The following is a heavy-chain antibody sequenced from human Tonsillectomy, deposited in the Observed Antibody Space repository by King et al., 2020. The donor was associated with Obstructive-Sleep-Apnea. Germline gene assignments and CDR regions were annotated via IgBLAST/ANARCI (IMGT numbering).Heavy chain of an antibody. CDR2: ISWNSDSI. D-gene: IGHD3-10*01. Sequence: VQLVESGGALVHPGGSLRLSWVTSGFTFDDYAMHCVRQVPGKGLEWLSGISWNSDSIGYGDSVQVRFTISRDNAKKILYLQMNSLRAADTAVYYCAKDSIKSGQVRGAFDMWGQGTMVTVSS. V-gene: IGHV3-9*01. CDR1: GFTFDDYA. J-gene: IGHJ3*02. CDR3: AKDSIKSGQVRGAFDM.